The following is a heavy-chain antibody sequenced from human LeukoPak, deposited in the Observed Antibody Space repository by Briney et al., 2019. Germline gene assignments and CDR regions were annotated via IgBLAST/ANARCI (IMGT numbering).Heavy chain of an antibody. CDR2: VYRSGST. V-gene: IGHV4-38-2*02. CDR1: NYSISSGYY. J-gene: IGHJ4*02. D-gene: IGHD3/OR15-3a*01. CDR3: ARGIVGSRDFYFRYYFDY. Sequence: KTSETLSLTCTVSNYSISSGYYWGWIRQPPGKGLEWIASVYRSGSTYYKSSLKSRVRISVDTSKNQFSLHLTSVTAADTAVYFCARGIVGSRDFYFRYYFDYWGQGTLVTVSS.